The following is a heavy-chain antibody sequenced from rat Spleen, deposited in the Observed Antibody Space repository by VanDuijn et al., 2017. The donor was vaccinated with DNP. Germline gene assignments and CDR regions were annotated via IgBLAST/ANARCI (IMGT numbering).Heavy chain of an antibody. J-gene: IGHJ1*01. CDR2: ITSSGGST. Sequence: EVKLVESGGGLVQPGRSLKLSCAASGFNFNDDWMGWIRQVPGKGLEWVASITSSGGSTYYPDSVKGRFTISRDNAKNTLYLQMNSLRSEDTATYYCARDQGFWGPGTMVTVSS. CDR3: ARDQGF. V-gene: IGHV5-31*01. CDR1: GFNFNDDW.